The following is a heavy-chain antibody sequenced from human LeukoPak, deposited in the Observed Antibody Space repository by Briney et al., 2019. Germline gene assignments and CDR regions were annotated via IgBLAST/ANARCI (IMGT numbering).Heavy chain of an antibody. CDR1: GFTFSSYE. D-gene: IGHD6-6*01. CDR3: SRPSIAPRNDAFYI. CDR2: ISSSDSAI. J-gene: IGHJ3*02. V-gene: IGHV3-48*03. Sequence: GGSLRLSCAASGFTFSSYEMNWVRQAPAKGLEWVSYISSSDSAIYYADSAQGRCTISRDNAKNSLFLQMNRLGTAENGLELCSRPSIAPRNDAFYIWGQGTIVTVSS.